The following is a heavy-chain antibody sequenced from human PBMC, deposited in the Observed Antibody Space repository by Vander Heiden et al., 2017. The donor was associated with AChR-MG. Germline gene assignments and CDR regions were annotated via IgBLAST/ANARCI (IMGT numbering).Heavy chain of an antibody. CDR1: GHSFTSYW. D-gene: IGHD2-21*02. V-gene: IGHV5-51*01. Sequence: EVQLVQSGAEETKPREALKTSCEGPGHSFTSYWSGWVRQIPGKGLEWMGIIYPGDSDTRYSPSFQGQVTISAVESISAAYLPSSSLKASDTAMYYCARTYCGGDCLGGYFVSWGQGTLVTVSS. CDR2: IYPGDSDT. J-gene: IGHJ4*02. CDR3: ARTYCGGDCLGGYFVS.